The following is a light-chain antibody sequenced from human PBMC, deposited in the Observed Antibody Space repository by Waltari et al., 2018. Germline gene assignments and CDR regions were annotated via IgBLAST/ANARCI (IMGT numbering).Light chain of an antibody. CDR1: QSVSSY. V-gene: IGKV3-11*01. J-gene: IGKJ1*01. Sequence: EIVLTQSPATLSLSPGERATLSCRASQSVSSYLAWSQQKPGQAPRLLIYDASNRATGIPARFSGSGSGTDFTLTISSLEPEYFAVYYCQQRSNWPPVTFGQGTKVEIK. CDR2: DAS. CDR3: QQRSNWPPVT.